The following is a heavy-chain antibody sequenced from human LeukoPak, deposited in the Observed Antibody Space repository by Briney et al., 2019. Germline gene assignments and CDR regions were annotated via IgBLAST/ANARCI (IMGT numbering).Heavy chain of an antibody. Sequence: SETLSLTCTVSGGSISSYYWSWIRQPAGKGLEWIGRIYTSGSTNYNPSLKSRVTMSVDTSKNQFSLKLSSVTAADTAVYYCARDLRDIVVVPAANWFDPWGQRTLVTVSS. J-gene: IGHJ5*02. V-gene: IGHV4-4*07. CDR1: GGSISSYY. D-gene: IGHD2-2*01. CDR2: IYTSGST. CDR3: ARDLRDIVVVPAANWFDP.